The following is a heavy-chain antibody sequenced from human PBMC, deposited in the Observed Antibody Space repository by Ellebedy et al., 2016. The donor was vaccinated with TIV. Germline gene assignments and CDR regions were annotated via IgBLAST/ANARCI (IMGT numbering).Heavy chain of an antibody. Sequence: KVSCKGSGYTFTRYWIGWVRQMPGKGLEWMGIIFPVDSDTRYSPSFQGQVTISVDMSINTTYLQWSSLKAPDTAMYYCARLGGAYSIALAGVAYWGQGTLVTVSS. V-gene: IGHV5-51*01. D-gene: IGHD6-19*01. J-gene: IGHJ4*02. CDR2: IFPVDSDT. CDR3: ARLGGAYSIALAGVAY. CDR1: GYTFTRYW.